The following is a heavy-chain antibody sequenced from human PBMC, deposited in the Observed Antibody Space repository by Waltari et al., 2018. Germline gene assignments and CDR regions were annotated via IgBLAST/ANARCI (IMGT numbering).Heavy chain of an antibody. CDR2: IYHSGST. D-gene: IGHD4-17*01. V-gene: IGHV4-30-2*01. Sequence: QLQLQESGSGLVKPSQTLSLTCAVSGGSISSGGYSWSWIRQPPGKGREWMGYIYHSGSTYYNPSLKSRVTISVDRSKNQFSLKLSSVTAADTAVYYCARSYGDYYYYYYMDVWGKGTTVTVSS. CDR1: GGSISSGGYS. J-gene: IGHJ6*03. CDR3: ARSYGDYYYYYYMDV.